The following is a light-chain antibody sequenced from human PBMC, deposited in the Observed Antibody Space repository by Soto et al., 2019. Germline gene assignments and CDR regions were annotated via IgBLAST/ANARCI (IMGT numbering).Light chain of an antibody. CDR2: DVN. Sequence: QSALTQPRSVSGSPGQSVTFSCTGTSGDIGAYNYVSWYQFHPGKAPKMIIYDVNKRPSGVPDRFSGSKSGNTASLTISWLQAEDEADHYCLSYTTSSSYVFGTGTKVTVL. CDR3: LSYTTSSSYV. V-gene: IGLV2-11*01. CDR1: SGDIGAYNY. J-gene: IGLJ1*01.